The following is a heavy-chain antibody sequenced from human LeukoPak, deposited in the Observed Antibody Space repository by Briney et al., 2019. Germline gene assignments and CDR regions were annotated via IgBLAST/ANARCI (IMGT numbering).Heavy chain of an antibody. V-gene: IGHV3-7*01. CDR2: IKQDGSEK. CDR3: ARGAPGLHYRSIDY. J-gene: IGHJ4*02. Sequence: GGSLRLSCAASGFTFSTYWMSWVRQAPGKGLEWVANIKQDGSEKYYVDSVKGRFTISRDNAKNSLYLQMDSLRAEDTAVYYCARGAPGLHYRSIDYWGQGTLVTASS. CDR1: GFTFSTYW. D-gene: IGHD4-11*01.